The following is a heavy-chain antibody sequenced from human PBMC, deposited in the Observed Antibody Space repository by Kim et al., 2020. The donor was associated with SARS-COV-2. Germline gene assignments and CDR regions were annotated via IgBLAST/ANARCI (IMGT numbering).Heavy chain of an antibody. J-gene: IGHJ4*02. V-gene: IGHV3-64*02. Sequence: GGSLRLSCAASGFTFSNHAMHWVRQAPGKGLEYISAITSKGDNTYHADSVKGRFTISRDNSKNTLYLQMGSLRAEDMAVYYCARAPGADIVGTPGYFDYWGQGTLVTVSS. CDR3: ARAPGADIVGTPGYFDY. CDR2: ITSKGDNT. CDR1: GFTFSNHA. D-gene: IGHD5-12*01.